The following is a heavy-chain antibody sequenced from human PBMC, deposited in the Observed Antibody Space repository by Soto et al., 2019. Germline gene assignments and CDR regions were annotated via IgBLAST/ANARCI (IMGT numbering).Heavy chain of an antibody. D-gene: IGHD3-22*01. CDR2: ISSSGNTI. CDR3: AKMSSENYYDPVFS. CDR1: GFTFSDYY. V-gene: IGHV3-11*01. Sequence: ESGGGLVQTSGSLRIACVASGFTFSDYYMSWVRQAPGQGLEWVSYISSSGNTIYYADSVKGRFTISRDNAKNSVYLQMNSLRAEDTALYFCAKMSSENYYDPVFSWGQGTLVTVSS. J-gene: IGHJ4*02.